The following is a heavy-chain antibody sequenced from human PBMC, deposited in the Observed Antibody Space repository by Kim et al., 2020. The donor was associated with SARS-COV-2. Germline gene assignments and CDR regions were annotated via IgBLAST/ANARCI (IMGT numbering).Heavy chain of an antibody. D-gene: IGHD1-26*01. CDR3: ATEGPGNPNWEAFDI. Sequence: ASVKVSCKVSGYTITELSMHWVRQAPGKGLEWMGGFDPEDGETIYAQKFQGRVTMTEDTSTDTAYMELSSLRSEDTAVYYCATEGPGNPNWEAFDIWGQGTMVTVSS. CDR1: GYTITELS. J-gene: IGHJ3*02. CDR2: FDPEDGET. V-gene: IGHV1-24*01.